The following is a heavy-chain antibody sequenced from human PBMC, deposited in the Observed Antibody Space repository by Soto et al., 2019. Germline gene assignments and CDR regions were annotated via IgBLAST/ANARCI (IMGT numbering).Heavy chain of an antibody. Sequence: EVQLLESGGGLVQPGGSLRLSCGVSGFTFNDFEMNWVRQAPGKGPEWLAYIDGSGATKKYADSVRGGFTISRDNPNNSLFLQMSSLSAADTAIYYCARGFGRFNYWGQGTLVSGSS. CDR2: IDGSGATK. CDR3: ARGFGRFNY. D-gene: IGHD3-10*01. J-gene: IGHJ4*02. CDR1: GFTFNDFE. V-gene: IGHV3-48*03.